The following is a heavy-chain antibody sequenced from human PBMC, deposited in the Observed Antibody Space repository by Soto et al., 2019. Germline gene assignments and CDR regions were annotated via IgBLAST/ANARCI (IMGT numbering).Heavy chain of an antibody. V-gene: IGHV3-23*01. D-gene: IGHD2-2*01. CDR2: ISGSGGST. CDR1: GFTFSSYA. Sequence: GGSLRLSCAASGFTFSSYAMSWVRQAPGKGLEWVSAISGSGGSTYYADSVKGRFTISRDNSKNTLYLQMNSLRAEDTAVYYCAKPLLGDLGYCSSTSCPHYGMDVWGQGTTVTVPS. CDR3: AKPLLGDLGYCSSTSCPHYGMDV. J-gene: IGHJ6*02.